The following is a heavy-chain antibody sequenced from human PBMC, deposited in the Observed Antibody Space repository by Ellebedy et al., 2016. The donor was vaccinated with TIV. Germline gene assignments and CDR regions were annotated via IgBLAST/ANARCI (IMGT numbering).Heavy chain of an antibody. V-gene: IGHV1-69*10. Sequence: AASVKVSCKASGGTFSSYGISWVRQAPGQGLEWLGGIIPILGKANSAQKFQGRVTITADESTYTAYMELSSLRSEDTAVYYCARVGNYYGGNPSYYFDYWGQGTLVTVSS. CDR3: ARVGNYYGGNPSYYFDY. CDR1: GGTFSSYG. CDR2: IIPILGKA. D-gene: IGHD4-23*01. J-gene: IGHJ4*02.